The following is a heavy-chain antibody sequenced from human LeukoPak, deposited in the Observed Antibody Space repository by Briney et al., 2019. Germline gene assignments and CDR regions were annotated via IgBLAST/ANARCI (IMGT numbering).Heavy chain of an antibody. J-gene: IGHJ4*02. CDR3: ARLRFSGSSKHYFDY. D-gene: IGHD2-2*01. V-gene: IGHV4-39*01. CDR1: GGSISSSSYY. CDR2: IYYSGST. Sequence: SETLSLTCTVSGGSISSSSYYWGWIRQPPGKGLEWIGNIYYSGSTYYNPSLKSRVTISVDTSKNQFSLKLSSVTAADTAVYYCARLRFSGSSKHYFDYWGQGTLVTVSS.